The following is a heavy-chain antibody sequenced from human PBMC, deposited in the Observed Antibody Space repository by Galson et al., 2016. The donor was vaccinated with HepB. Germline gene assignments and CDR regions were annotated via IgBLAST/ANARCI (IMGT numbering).Heavy chain of an antibody. CDR2: IYSSGHT. V-gene: IGHV4-4*07. CDR3: ARDMESSIWPGWFDP. Sequence: ETLSLTCTVSGGSINSYYWSWIRQSVGKGLEWIGRIYSSGHTNYNPSLKSRATMSVDRSKKQVSLEVSSVTAADTALYYCARDMESSIWPGWFDPWGQGILVTVSS. D-gene: IGHD6-13*01. J-gene: IGHJ5*02. CDR1: GGSINSYY.